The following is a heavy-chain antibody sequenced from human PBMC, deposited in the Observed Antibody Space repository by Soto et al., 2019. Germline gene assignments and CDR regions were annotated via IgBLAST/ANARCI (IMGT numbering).Heavy chain of an antibody. CDR1: GGSISSPSYY. CDR2: IYYSDKT. Sequence: QLQLQESGPGLVKPSENLSLTCSVSGGSISSPSYYWGWIRQPPGKGLEWIGSIYYSDKTYYNPSLKSRVTTFVDTSRIQISLKVNPVTAANPAVYFCARLPCNTTFRRDYWGKGTLVTVSS. D-gene: IGHD1-1*01. CDR3: ARLPCNTTFRRDY. J-gene: IGHJ4*02. V-gene: IGHV4-39*01.